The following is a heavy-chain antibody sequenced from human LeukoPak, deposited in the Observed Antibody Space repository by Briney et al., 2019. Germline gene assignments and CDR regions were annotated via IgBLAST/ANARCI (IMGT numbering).Heavy chain of an antibody. CDR2: ISGSGGST. CDR3: AKDYTEPPCYYYYYYMDV. D-gene: IGHD1-14*01. Sequence: GGSLRLSCAASGFTFSSYAMSWVRQAPGKGLEWVSAISGSGGSTYYADSVKGRFTISRDNSKNTLYLQMNSLRAEDTAVYYCAKDYTEPPCYYYYYYMDVWGKGTTVTVSS. CDR1: GFTFSSYA. J-gene: IGHJ6*03. V-gene: IGHV3-23*01.